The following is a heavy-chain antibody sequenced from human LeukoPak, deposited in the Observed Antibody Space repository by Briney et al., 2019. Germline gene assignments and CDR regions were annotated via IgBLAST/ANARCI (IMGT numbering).Heavy chain of an antibody. CDR2: MNPSSGNT. D-gene: IGHD3-10*01. Sequence: GASVKVSCKASGYSFTSHDINWVRQATGQGPEWIGWMNPSSGNTGYAQRFQGRVTMTRDTSTSTAYLELSSLTSDDTAVYYCAAHTYYYSSGSFGHWGQGTLVTVSS. V-gene: IGHV1-8*01. CDR1: GYSFTSHD. CDR3: AAHTYYYSSGSFGH. J-gene: IGHJ4*02.